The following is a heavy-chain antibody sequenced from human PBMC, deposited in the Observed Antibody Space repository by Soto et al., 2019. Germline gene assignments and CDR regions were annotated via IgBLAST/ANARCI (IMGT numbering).Heavy chain of an antibody. CDR2: IYPGDSDT. CDR1: GYSFTSYW. Sequence: PGDSLKISCKGSGYSFTSYWIGWWLQIPGKGLEWMGIIYPGDSDTRYSPSFQGQVTISADKSISTAYLQWSSLKASDTAMYYCARADIVVVPGAQYDAFDIWGQGTMVTVSS. D-gene: IGHD2-2*01. V-gene: IGHV5-51*01. J-gene: IGHJ3*02. CDR3: ARADIVVVPGAQYDAFDI.